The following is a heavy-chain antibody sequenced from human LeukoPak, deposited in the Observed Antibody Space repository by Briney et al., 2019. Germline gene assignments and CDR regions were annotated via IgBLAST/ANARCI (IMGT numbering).Heavy chain of an antibody. CDR3: ARGPNSNWSGLDF. V-gene: IGHV3-74*01. CDR2: ISPTGSTT. D-gene: IGHD6-6*01. CDR1: GFSFSGHW. J-gene: IGHJ4*02. Sequence: GSLRLSCTASGFSFSGHWMHWARQLPGKGLVWVSRISPTGSTTSYADSVKGRFTVSRDNAKNTLYLQVNNLRAEDMAVYYCARGPNSNWSGLDFWGQGTLLTVSS.